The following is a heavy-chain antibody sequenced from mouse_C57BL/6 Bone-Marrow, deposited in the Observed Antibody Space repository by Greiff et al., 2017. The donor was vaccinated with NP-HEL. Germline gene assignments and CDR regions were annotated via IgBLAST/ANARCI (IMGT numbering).Heavy chain of an antibody. CDR3: ARTGDSSGYVGY. D-gene: IGHD3-2*02. Sequence: VQLQQPGAELVKPGASVKMSCKASGYTFTSYWITWVKQRPGQGLEWIGDIYPGSGSTNYNEKFKSKATLTVDTSSSTAYMQLSSLTSEDSAVYYCARTGDSSGYVGYWGQGTTLTVSS. CDR1: GYTFTSYW. J-gene: IGHJ2*01. V-gene: IGHV1-55*01. CDR2: IYPGSGST.